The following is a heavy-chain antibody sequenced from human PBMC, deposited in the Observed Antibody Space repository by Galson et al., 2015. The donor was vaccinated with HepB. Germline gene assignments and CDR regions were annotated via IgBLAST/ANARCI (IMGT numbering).Heavy chain of an antibody. J-gene: IGHJ2*01. CDR1: GFTFSSYA. CDR2: ISGSGGST. V-gene: IGHV3-23*01. D-gene: IGHD6-13*01. Sequence: SLRLSCAASGFTFSSYAMSWVRQAPGKGLEWVSAISGSGGSTYYADSVKGRFTISRDNSKNTLYLQMNSLRAEDTAVYYCAKFRGSWLTYWYFDLWGRGTLVTVSS. CDR3: AKFRGSWLTYWYFDL.